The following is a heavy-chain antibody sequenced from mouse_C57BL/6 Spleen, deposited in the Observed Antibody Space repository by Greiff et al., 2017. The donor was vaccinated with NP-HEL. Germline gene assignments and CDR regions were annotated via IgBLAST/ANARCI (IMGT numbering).Heavy chain of an antibody. CDR2: LDPSDSYT. V-gene: IGHV1-69*01. D-gene: IGHD1-1*01. CDR1: GYTFTSYW. CDR3: ARGGYGSSYSWFAY. J-gene: IGHJ3*01. Sequence: QVQLQQPGAELVMPGASVKLSCKASGYTFTSYWMHWVKQRPGQGLEWIGELDPSDSYTNYNQKFKGKSTLTVDKSSSTADMQLSSLTSEDSAVNDCARGGYGSSYSWFAYWGQGTLVTVSA.